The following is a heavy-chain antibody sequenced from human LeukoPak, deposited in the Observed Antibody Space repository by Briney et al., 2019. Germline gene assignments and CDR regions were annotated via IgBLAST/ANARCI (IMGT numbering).Heavy chain of an antibody. D-gene: IGHD4-17*01. V-gene: IGHV4-39*07. J-gene: IGHJ6*02. CDR2: IYYSGST. Sequence: SETLSLTCTVSGGSISSSSYYWGWIRQPPGKGLEWIGSIYYSGSTYYNPSLKSRVTISVDTSKNQFSLKLSSVTAADTAVYYCASLYTVTTGYYGMDVWGQGTTVTVSS. CDR3: ASLYTVTTGYYGMDV. CDR1: GGSISSSSYY.